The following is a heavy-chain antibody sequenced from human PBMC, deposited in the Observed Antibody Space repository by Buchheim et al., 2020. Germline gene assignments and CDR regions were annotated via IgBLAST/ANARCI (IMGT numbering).Heavy chain of an antibody. D-gene: IGHD6-19*01. CDR2: IYYSGTT. V-gene: IGHV4-39*01. J-gene: IGHJ5*02. CDR1: GGSISGSSHY. Sequence: QLHLQESGPRLVKPWETLSLTCTVSGGSISGSSHYWGWARQSPENGLEWIAGIYYSGTTYYNPSLQGRVTISVATSENQFSLKLSSITAADTAMYYCARIGGFAVSGHHNWFDPWGQGTL. CDR3: ARIGGFAVSGHHNWFDP.